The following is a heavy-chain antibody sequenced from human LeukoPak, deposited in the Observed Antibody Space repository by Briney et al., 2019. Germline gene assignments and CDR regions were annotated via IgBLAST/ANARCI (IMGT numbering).Heavy chain of an antibody. CDR2: ISGSGDYT. Sequence: PGGSLRLSCAASGFTFRTYAMGWVRQAPGKGLEWVSAISGSGDYTYYADSVKGRFTISRDNSKNTLCLQMNSLRAEDTAVYYCAKRSLGSYPNFDYWGQGTLVTV. CDR3: AKRSLGSYPNFDY. CDR1: GFTFRTYA. V-gene: IGHV3-23*01. J-gene: IGHJ4*02. D-gene: IGHD3-16*02.